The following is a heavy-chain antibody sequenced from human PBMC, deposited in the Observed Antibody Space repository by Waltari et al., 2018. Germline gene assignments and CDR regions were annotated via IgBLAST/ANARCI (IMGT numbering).Heavy chain of an antibody. Sequence: QVQLQESGPGLVKPSETLSLTCTVSGGSISSYYWSWLRQPPGKGLEWIGYSYYSGSTNYNPALKSRVTISVDTSKNQFSLKRSSVTAADTAVYYCARDWDSSGSWAFDIWGQGTMVTVSS. CDR3: ARDWDSSGSWAFDI. V-gene: IGHV4-59*01. D-gene: IGHD6-19*01. J-gene: IGHJ3*02. CDR1: GGSISSYY. CDR2: SYYSGST.